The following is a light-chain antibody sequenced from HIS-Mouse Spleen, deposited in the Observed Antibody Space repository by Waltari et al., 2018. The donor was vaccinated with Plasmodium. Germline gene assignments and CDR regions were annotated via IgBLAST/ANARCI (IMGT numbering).Light chain of an antibody. V-gene: IGLV3-10*01. J-gene: IGLJ3*02. CDR2: EDS. Sequence: SYELTQPPSVSVSPGQTARITCSGDACTKNYAYWYQQKSGPAPVLVIYEDSKRPSGIPERFSGSSSGTMATLTISGAQVEDEADYYCYSTDSSGNHRVFGGGTKLTVL. CDR3: YSTDSSGNHRV. CDR1: ACTKNY.